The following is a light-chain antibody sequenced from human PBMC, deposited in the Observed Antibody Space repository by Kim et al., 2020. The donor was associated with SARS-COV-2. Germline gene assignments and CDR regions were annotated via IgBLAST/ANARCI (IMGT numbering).Light chain of an antibody. V-gene: IGKV1-5*01. Sequence: DIHMTQSPSTLSVSAGDSVTIACRASQSIRSWLAWYQQKPGKAPKLLIHEASILEDGVPSRFSGSGYGTDFTLTISGLQPDDSATYYCQQYDSLSSFGQGTKLEI. CDR3: QQYDSLSS. CDR2: EAS. J-gene: IGKJ2*01. CDR1: QSIRSW.